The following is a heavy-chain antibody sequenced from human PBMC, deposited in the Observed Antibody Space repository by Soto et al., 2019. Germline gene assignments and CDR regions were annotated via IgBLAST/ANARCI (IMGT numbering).Heavy chain of an antibody. Sequence: WIRQAPGKGLERVGRIKSKTDGGTTDYAAPVKGRFTISRDDSKNTLYLQMNSLKTEDTAVYYCTTDYSSSWYGDAFDIWGQGTMVTVSS. V-gene: IGHV3-15*01. D-gene: IGHD6-13*01. CDR3: TTDYSSSWYGDAFDI. J-gene: IGHJ3*02. CDR2: IKSKTDGGTT.